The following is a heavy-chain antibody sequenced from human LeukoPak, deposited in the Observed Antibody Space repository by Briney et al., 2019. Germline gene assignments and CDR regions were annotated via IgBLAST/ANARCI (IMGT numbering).Heavy chain of an antibody. CDR3: ARGPPEHPQGY. CDR1: GYTFTTYD. CDR2: MNPNSGNT. J-gene: IGHJ4*02. V-gene: IGHV1-8*01. Sequence: GASVKVSCKASGYTFTTYDINWVRQATGQGLEWMGWMNPNSGNTDYAQTFQGRVTMTRNTSITTAFMELNSLRSEDTAVYYCARGPPEHPQGYWGQGTLVTVSS. D-gene: IGHD1-14*01.